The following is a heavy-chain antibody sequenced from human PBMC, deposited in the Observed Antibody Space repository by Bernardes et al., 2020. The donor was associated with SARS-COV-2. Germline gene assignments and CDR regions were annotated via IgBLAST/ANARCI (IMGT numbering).Heavy chain of an antibody. Sequence: TLSLTCAVYGGSFSGYYWSWIRQPPGKGLEWIGEINHSGSTNYNPSLKSRVTISVDTSKNQFSLKLSSVTAADTAVYYCARGNLGYCSSTSCLNFDYWGQGTLVTVSS. D-gene: IGHD2-2*01. J-gene: IGHJ4*02. CDR3: ARGNLGYCSSTSCLNFDY. CDR1: GGSFSGYY. CDR2: INHSGST. V-gene: IGHV4-34*01.